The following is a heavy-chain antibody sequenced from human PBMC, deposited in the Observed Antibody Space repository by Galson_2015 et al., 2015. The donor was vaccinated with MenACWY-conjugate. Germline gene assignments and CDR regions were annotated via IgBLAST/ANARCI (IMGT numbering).Heavy chain of an antibody. CDR3: ARGLLDSSSWYLEDYYYYGMDV. V-gene: IGHV3-30*04. Sequence: SLRLSCAASGFTFSSYAMHWVRQAPGKGLEWVAVISYDGSNKYYADSVKGRFTISRDNSKNTLYLQMNSLRAEDTAVYYCARGLLDSSSWYLEDYYYYGMDVWGQGTTVTVSS. CDR1: GFTFSSYA. CDR2: ISYDGSNK. D-gene: IGHD6-13*01. J-gene: IGHJ6*02.